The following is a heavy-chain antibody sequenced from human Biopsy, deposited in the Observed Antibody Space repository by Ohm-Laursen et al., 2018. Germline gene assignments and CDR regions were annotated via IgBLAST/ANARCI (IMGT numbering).Heavy chain of an antibody. J-gene: IGHJ5*01. CDR3: ARELGDFWGGRQFDF. Sequence: SSVKVSCNASAYSFGDHRIHWVRQAPGQGLEWMGWIDPKSGGTNYAQKFQGRVTMTRDTSISTTYMELRRLTSDDTAVFYCARELGDFWGGRQFDFWGQGTLVTVSS. V-gene: IGHV1-2*02. CDR1: AYSFGDHR. CDR2: IDPKSGGT. D-gene: IGHD3-3*01.